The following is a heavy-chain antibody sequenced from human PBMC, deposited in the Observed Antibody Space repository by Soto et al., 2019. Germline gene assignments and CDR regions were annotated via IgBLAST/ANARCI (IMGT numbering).Heavy chain of an antibody. J-gene: IGHJ4*02. CDR2: IFSNDEK. CDR1: GFSLSNARMG. Sequence: QVTLKESGPVLVKPTETLTPTCTVSGFSLSNARMGVSWIRQPPGKALEWLAHIFSNDEKSYSTSLKSRRTISKDTSTSQVVLTMNNMDPVDTATYSCARIYSGYFSGVSCYSRFDYWGQGTLVTVSS. CDR3: ARIYSGYFSGVSCYSRFDY. D-gene: IGHD2-15*01. V-gene: IGHV2-26*01.